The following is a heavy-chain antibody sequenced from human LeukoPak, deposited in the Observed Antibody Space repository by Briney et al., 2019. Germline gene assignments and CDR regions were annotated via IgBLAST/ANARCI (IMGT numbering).Heavy chain of an antibody. D-gene: IGHD5-18*01. V-gene: IGHV4-59*01. J-gene: IGHJ4*02. CDR2: IYYSGNT. CDR3: ARRRYNYDY. Sequence: SETLSLTCTVSGGSISSYYWSWIRQPPGKGLGWVGYIYYSGNTIYNPSHKSRVTISIDTSKNQFSLKLSSVTAADTAVYYCARRRYNYDYWGQGTLVTVSS. CDR1: GGSISSYY.